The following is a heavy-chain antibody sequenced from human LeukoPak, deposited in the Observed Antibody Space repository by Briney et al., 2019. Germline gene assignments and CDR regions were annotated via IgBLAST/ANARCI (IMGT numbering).Heavy chain of an antibody. CDR3: ARSGPRYSSGWYRGYYFDY. CDR1: GGSFSGYY. V-gene: IGHV4-34*01. D-gene: IGHD6-19*01. J-gene: IGHJ4*02. CDR2: INHSGST. Sequence: TSETLSLTCAVYGGSFSGYYWSWIRQPPGKGLEWIGEINHSGSTNYNPSLTSRVTISVDTSKNQFSLKLSSVTAADTAVYYCARSGPRYSSGWYRGYYFDYWGQGTLVTVSS.